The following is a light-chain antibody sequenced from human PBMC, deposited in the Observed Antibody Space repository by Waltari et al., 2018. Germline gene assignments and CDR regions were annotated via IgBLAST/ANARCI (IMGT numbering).Light chain of an antibody. CDR1: QTITHY. V-gene: IGKV3-11*01. J-gene: IGKJ1*01. CDR3: QGRSDWPPVWT. CDR2: DVF. Sequence: EIVLTQSPATLSLSPGERATLSCRASQTITHYLAWYQQGPGQAPRRLLFDVFNRADDTPARFSGSGSGTDFFLTISHLEPEDFALYYCQGRSDWPPVWTFGQGTKVEIK.